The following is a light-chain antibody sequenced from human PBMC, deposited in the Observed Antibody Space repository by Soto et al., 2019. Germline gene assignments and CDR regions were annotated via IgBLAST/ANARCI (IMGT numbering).Light chain of an antibody. CDR2: AAS. Sequence: DMQMTQSPSSLSASVGDRVTITCRASQSIRTYLNWYQQKPGKAPKFLIYAASTLQSGVPSRFNGSGSGTDFTLTISSLQPEDFATYYCQQTYSNPRTFGQGTKVDIK. J-gene: IGKJ1*01. V-gene: IGKV1-39*01. CDR3: QQTYSNPRT. CDR1: QSIRTY.